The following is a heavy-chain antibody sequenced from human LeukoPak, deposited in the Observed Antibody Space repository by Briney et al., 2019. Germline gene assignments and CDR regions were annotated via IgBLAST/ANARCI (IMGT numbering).Heavy chain of an antibody. D-gene: IGHD2-15*01. J-gene: IGHJ5*02. CDR2: INHSGST. V-gene: IGHV4-34*01. CDR1: GGSFSGYY. CDR3: ARDARRGGCSSFDP. Sequence: SETLSLTCAVYGGSFSGYYWSWIRQSPGKGLEWIGEINHSGSTNYSPSLKSRVTISVDTSKNQFSLKLSSVTAADTAVYYCARDARRGGCSSFDPWGQGTLVTVSS.